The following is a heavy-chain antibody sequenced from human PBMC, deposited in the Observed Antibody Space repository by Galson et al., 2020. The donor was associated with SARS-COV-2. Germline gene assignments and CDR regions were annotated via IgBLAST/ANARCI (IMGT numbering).Heavy chain of an antibody. CDR1: GFTFSSYG. J-gene: IGHJ4*02. CDR2: IWYDGSNK. V-gene: IGHV3-33*01. CDR3: ARGSDYYDSSGYYTCFDY. D-gene: IGHD3-22*01. Sequence: GESLKISCVASGFTFSSYGMHWVRQAPGKGLEWVAVIWYDGSNKYYADSVKGRFTISRDNSKNTLYLQMNSLRAEDTAVYYCARGSDYYDSSGYYTCFDYWGQGTLVTVSS.